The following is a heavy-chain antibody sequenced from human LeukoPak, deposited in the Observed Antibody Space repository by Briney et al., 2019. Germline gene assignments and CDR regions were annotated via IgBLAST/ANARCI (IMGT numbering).Heavy chain of an antibody. D-gene: IGHD6-13*01. Sequence: SETLSLTCTVSGGSISSSSYYWGWIRQPPGKGLGWIGSIYYSGSTYYNPSLKSRVTISVDTSKNQFSLKLSSVTAADTAVYYCAREESYSSPQFDYWGQGTLVTVSS. V-gene: IGHV4-39*07. CDR1: GGSISSSSYY. CDR3: AREESYSSPQFDY. J-gene: IGHJ4*02. CDR2: IYYSGST.